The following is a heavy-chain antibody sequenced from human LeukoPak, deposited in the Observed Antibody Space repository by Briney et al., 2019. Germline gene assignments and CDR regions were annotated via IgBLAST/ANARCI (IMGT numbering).Heavy chain of an antibody. V-gene: IGHV1-69*04. D-gene: IGHD3-10*01. CDR2: IIPILGIA. CDR1: GGTFSSYA. J-gene: IGHJ4*02. Sequence: SVKVSCKASGGTFSSYAISWARQAPGQGLEWMGRIIPILGIANYAQKFQGGVTITADKSTSTAYMELSSLRSEDTAVYYCAREPRITMVRGVISFDYWGQGTLVTVSS. CDR3: AREPRITMVRGVISFDY.